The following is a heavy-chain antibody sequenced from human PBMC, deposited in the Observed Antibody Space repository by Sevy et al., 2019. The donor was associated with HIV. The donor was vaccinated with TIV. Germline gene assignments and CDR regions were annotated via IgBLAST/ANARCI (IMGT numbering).Heavy chain of an antibody. CDR2: FDRTDIT. V-gene: IGHV3-48*02. J-gene: IGHJ4*02. CDR3: VRDERAIASHFDY. Sequence: GGSLRLSCEASGFTLSSYTMNWVRQSPEKGLGWVATFDRTDITHYADSVKGRFIISRDTAKNSLFLQMNSLRDDDTAMYFCVRDERAIASHFDYWGRRTLVTVSS. CDR1: GFTLSSYT. D-gene: IGHD2-21*01.